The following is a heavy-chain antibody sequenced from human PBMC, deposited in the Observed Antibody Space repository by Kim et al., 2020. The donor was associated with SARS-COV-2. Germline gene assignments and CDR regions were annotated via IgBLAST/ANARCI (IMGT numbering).Heavy chain of an antibody. CDR2: ISSSSSYI. D-gene: IGHD5-12*01. Sequence: GGSLRLSCAASGFTFSSYSMNWVRQAPGKGLEWVSSISSSSSYIYYADSVKGRFTISRDNAKNSLYLQMNSLRAEDTAVYYCARDRGRGWLQPDYWGREPWSPSPQ. CDR3: ARDRGRGWLQPDY. J-gene: IGHJ4*02. CDR1: GFTFSSYS. V-gene: IGHV3-21*01.